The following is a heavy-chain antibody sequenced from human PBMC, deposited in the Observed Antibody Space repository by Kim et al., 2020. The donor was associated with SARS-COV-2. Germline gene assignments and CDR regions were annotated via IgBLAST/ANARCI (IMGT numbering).Heavy chain of an antibody. J-gene: IGHJ4*02. CDR3: ARGIWARTRSAFGY. D-gene: IGHD3-16*01. V-gene: IGHV4-34*01. Sequence: NPSLKSRVTISVDTSKNQFSLKLSSVTAADTAVYYCARGIWARTRSAFGYWGQGTLVTVSS.